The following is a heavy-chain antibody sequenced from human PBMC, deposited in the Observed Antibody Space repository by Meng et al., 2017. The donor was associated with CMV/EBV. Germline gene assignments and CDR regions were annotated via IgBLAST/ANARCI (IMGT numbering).Heavy chain of an antibody. Sequence: ASVKVSCKASGYTFTSYDINWVRQATGQGLEWMGWMNPNSGNTGYAQKFQGRVTMTRNTSISTAYMELSSLRSEDTAVYYCARGAIYCSGGSCYSGKSDYWGQGTLVTVSS. CDR1: GYTFTSYD. CDR3: ARGAIYCSGGSCYSGKSDY. D-gene: IGHD2-15*01. J-gene: IGHJ4*02. V-gene: IGHV1-8*01. CDR2: MNPNSGNT.